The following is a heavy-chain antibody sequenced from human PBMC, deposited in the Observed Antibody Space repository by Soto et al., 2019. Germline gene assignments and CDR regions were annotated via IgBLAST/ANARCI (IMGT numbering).Heavy chain of an antibody. Sequence: QLQLQESGPGLVKPSETLSLTCTVSGGSISSSSYYWGWIRQPPGKGLEWIGSIYYSGRTYYNPSPKSRVTISVDTSKNQFSLKLSSVTAADTAVYYCARRGGYPTIYYWGQGTLVTVSS. CDR1: GGSISSSSYY. CDR2: IYYSGRT. V-gene: IGHV4-39*01. D-gene: IGHD5-12*01. J-gene: IGHJ4*02. CDR3: ARRGGYPTIYY.